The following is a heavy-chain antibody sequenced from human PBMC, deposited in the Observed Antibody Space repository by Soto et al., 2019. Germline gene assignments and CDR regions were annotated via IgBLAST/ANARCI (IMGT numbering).Heavy chain of an antibody. CDR1: GGSLSRYY. CDR2: IYDIWST. J-gene: IGHJ5*02. V-gene: IGHV4-59*08. D-gene: IGHD6-13*01. CDR3: ARAIAPLYSSRWYWPAP. Sequence: SEALSLTCPVSGGSLSRYYWRLSRHPPGKGLEWIGYIYDIWSTNYNPSLKSRVTISVDTSKNQFSLKLSAVTAADTDVYYCARAIAPLYSSRWYWPAPWGQGAPVTVSS.